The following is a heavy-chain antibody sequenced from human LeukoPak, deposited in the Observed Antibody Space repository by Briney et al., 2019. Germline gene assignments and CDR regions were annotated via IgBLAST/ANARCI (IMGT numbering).Heavy chain of an antibody. D-gene: IGHD2-2*01. CDR2: INHSGST. Sequence: PSETLSLTSAVYGGSFTGYYWGWIRQPPGKGLEWIGEINHSGSTNYNPSLKSRVTISLDTCKNQSSLKLSSVTAPDTTLSNCAGGPRQYQLPRGYYYYYYSMDVWGKGTTVTASS. V-gene: IGHV4-34*01. CDR3: AGGPRQYQLPRGYYYYYYSMDV. CDR1: GGSFTGYY. J-gene: IGHJ6*03.